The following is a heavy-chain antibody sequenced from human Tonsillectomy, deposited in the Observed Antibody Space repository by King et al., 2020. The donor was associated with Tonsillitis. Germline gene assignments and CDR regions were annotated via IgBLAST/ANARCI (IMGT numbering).Heavy chain of an antibody. J-gene: IGHJ4*02. V-gene: IGHV3-9*01. CDR2: ISWNSGSI. CDR1: GFTFDDYA. D-gene: IGHD5-24*01. Sequence: AASGFTFDDYAMHWVRQAPGKGLEWVSVISWNSGSIGYADSVKGRFTISRYNAKNSLYLQLNSLRAEDTALYYCPKVQMATILAGFFDSWGQGTLVTVSS. CDR3: PKVQMATILAGFFDS.